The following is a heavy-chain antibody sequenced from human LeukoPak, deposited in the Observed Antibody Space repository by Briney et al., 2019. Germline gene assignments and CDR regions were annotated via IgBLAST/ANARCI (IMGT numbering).Heavy chain of an antibody. CDR1: GYPFTSYY. J-gene: IGHJ4*02. Sequence: ASVKVSCKASGYPFTSYYVHWVRQAPGQGLEWMGTINPASGTTDNAPKFQGRVTMTRDMSTGTVYMQLRSLRSEDTAVYFCARGGAGTEDFWGQGTLVTVSS. D-gene: IGHD1-1*01. CDR2: INPASGTT. V-gene: IGHV1-46*01. CDR3: ARGGAGTEDF.